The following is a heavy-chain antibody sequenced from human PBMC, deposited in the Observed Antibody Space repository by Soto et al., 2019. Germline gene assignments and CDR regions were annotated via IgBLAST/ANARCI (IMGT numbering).Heavy chain of an antibody. J-gene: IGHJ4*02. CDR2: VYPSDSDV. CDR3: TKRANRPFDF. Sequence: GESLKISFQGSGYRFTSSWICWVRQMPVKGLEWLGNVYPSDSDVRYRPSFEGRVTISADNSINTAYLHLLNLKASDTAIYYCTKRANRPFDFWGQCIRVTVSS. CDR1: GYRFTSSW. V-gene: IGHV5-51*01. D-gene: IGHD6-25*01.